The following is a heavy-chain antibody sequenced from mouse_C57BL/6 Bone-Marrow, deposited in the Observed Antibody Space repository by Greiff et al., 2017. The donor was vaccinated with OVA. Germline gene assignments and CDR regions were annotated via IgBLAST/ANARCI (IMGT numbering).Heavy chain of an antibody. J-gene: IGHJ1*03. CDR1: GYTFTSYW. CDR3: AIKGNYYGSPWYFDV. V-gene: IGHV1-74*01. Sequence: QVQLQQPGAELVKPGASVKVSCKASGYTFTSYWMHWVKQRPGQGLEWIGRIHPSDSDTNYNQKFKGKATLTVDKSSSTDYMQLSSLTSEDSAVYDCAIKGNYYGSPWYFDVWGTGTTVTVSS. D-gene: IGHD1-1*01. CDR2: IHPSDSDT.